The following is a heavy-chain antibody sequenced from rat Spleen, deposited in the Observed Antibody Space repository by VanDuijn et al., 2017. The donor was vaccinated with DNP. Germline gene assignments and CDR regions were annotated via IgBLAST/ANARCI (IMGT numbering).Heavy chain of an antibody. CDR1: GFTFSYYG. Sequence: EVQLVESGGGLVQPGRSLKLSCTASGFTFSYYGMAWVRQTPTKGLEWVASISPGGDDTYYRGSVKGRFTISRDNAKNTQYLQMDSLRSEDTATYYCARGNDGFTYWGQGVMVTVSS. CDR3: ARGNDGFTY. D-gene: IGHD1-3*01. J-gene: IGHJ2*01. CDR2: ISPGGDDT. V-gene: IGHV5S14*01.